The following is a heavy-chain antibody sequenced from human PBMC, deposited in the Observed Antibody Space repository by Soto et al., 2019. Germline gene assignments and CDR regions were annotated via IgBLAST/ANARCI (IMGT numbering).Heavy chain of an antibody. CDR2: IYYSGST. CDR3: ASVGTNSDIVVVPAAIDY. J-gene: IGHJ4*02. CDR1: GGSISSGGYY. D-gene: IGHD2-2*01. Sequence: SETLSLTCTVSGGSISSGGYYWSWIRQHPGKGLEWIGYIYYSGSTYYNPSLKSRVTISVDTSKNPFSLKLSSVTAADTAVYYCASVGTNSDIVVVPAAIDYWGQGTLVTVSS. V-gene: IGHV4-31*03.